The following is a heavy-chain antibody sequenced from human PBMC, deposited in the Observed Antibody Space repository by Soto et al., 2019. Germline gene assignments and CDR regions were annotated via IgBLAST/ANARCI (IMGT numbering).Heavy chain of an antibody. V-gene: IGHV5-51*01. Sequence: GESLKISCKGSGYIFTSYWIAWVRQMPGKGLEWMGIIFPGDSDTRYSPSFQGQVTISADKSISTAYLQWSSLKASDTAMYYCARPSSGWYSWFEPWCQGTLVTVSS. CDR2: IFPGDSDT. D-gene: IGHD6-19*01. CDR1: GYIFTSYW. CDR3: ARPSSGWYSWFEP. J-gene: IGHJ5*02.